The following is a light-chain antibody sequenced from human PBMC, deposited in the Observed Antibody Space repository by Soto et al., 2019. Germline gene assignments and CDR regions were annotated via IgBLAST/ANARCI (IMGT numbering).Light chain of an antibody. V-gene: IGKV3-15*01. CDR2: GAS. CDR1: QSVSSK. CDR3: QQYNNWPLP. Sequence: EIVMTQSPATLSVSPGERATLSCRASQSVSSKLAWYQQKPGQAPRLLIYGASTRATGIPARFSGSGSGTEFTLTISSLQSEDFAVYSCQQYNNWPLPFGGGTKVDIK. J-gene: IGKJ4*01.